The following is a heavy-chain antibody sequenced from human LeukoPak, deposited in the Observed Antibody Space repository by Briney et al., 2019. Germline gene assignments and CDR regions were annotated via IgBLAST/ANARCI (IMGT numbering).Heavy chain of an antibody. CDR1: GYSFTTYW. V-gene: IGHV5-51*01. CDR3: ARGGLDYDILTGYRTVMYFDY. CDR2: IYPGDSDT. D-gene: IGHD3-9*01. J-gene: IGHJ4*02. Sequence: PGESLKISCKGSGYSFTTYWIGWVRQVPGKGLEWMGIIYPGDSDTRYSPSFQGQVTISADKSISTAYLQWSSLKASDTAMYYCARGGLDYDILTGYRTVMYFDYWGQGTLVTVSS.